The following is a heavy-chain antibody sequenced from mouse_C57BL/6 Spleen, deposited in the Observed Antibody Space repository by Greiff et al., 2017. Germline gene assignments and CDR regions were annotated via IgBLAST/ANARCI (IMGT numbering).Heavy chain of an antibody. CDR2: IDPSDSYT. CDR1: GYTFTSYW. Sequence: VQLQQPGAELVMPGASVKLSCKASGYTFTSYWMHWVKQRPGQGLEWIGEIDPSDSYTNYNQKFKGKSTLTVDKSSSTAYMPLSSLTSEDSAVYYCARGLSSGYPFAYWGQGTPVTVSA. CDR3: ARGLSSGYPFAY. D-gene: IGHD3-2*02. J-gene: IGHJ3*01. V-gene: IGHV1-69*01.